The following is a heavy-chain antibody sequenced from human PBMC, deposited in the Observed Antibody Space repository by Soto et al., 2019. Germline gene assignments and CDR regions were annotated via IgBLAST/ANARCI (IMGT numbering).Heavy chain of an antibody. CDR1: GYTFTGYY. CDR3: ASRGVGGVIPNYYYYGMDV. V-gene: IGHV1-2*02. CDR2: INPNSGGT. D-gene: IGHD3-10*01. J-gene: IGHJ6*02. Sequence: QVQLVQSGAEVKKPGASVKVSCKASGYTFTGYYMHWVRQAPGQGLEWMGWINPNSGGTNYAQKFQGRVTMTRDTSISTAYMELSRLGSDDTAVYYCASRGVGGVIPNYYYYGMDVWGQGTTVTGSS.